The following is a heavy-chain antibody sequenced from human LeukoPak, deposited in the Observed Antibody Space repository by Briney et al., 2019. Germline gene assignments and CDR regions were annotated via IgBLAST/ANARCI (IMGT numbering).Heavy chain of an antibody. Sequence: GGSLRLSCAASGFTFSSYAMSWVRQAPGKGLQWVGVISDDGTNTYYADSVKGRFAISRDRSKNTVYLQVNSLRAEDTARYYCARDQFDGDAFDIWGQGTMVTVSS. D-gene: IGHD5-24*01. CDR1: GFTFSSYA. CDR2: ISDDGTNT. CDR3: ARDQFDGDAFDI. V-gene: IGHV3-30*09. J-gene: IGHJ3*02.